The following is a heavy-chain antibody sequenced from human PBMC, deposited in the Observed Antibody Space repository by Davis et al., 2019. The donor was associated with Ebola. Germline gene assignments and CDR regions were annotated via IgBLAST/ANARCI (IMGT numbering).Heavy chain of an antibody. Sequence: PGGSLRLSCAASGFTFSNYWMHWVRQAPGKGLVWVSHINSDGSFTNYADSVKGRFTISRDNVNTTVYLQMTSLGAEDTAVYYCGSPVVAWGQGTLVTVSS. CDR2: INSDGSFT. J-gene: IGHJ4*02. CDR3: GSPVVA. CDR1: GFTFSNYW. D-gene: IGHD2-15*01. V-gene: IGHV3-74*01.